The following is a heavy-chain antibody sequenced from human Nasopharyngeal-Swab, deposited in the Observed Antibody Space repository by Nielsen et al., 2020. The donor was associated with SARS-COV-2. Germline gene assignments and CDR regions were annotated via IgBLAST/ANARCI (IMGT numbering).Heavy chain of an antibody. J-gene: IGHJ6*02. CDR2: ISGSGGST. Sequence: GESLKISCAASGFTFSSYAMSWVRQAPGKGLELVSAISGSGGSTYYADSVKVRFTISRDNSKNTLYLQMNSLRAEDTAVYYCAKGLEQQLSPLYYYYYYGMDVWGQGTTVTVSS. V-gene: IGHV3-23*01. CDR1: GFTFSSYA. CDR3: AKGLEQQLSPLYYYYYYGMDV. D-gene: IGHD6-13*01.